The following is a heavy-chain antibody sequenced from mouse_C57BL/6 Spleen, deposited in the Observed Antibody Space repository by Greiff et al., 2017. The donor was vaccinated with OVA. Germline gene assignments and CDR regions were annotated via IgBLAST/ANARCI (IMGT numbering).Heavy chain of an antibody. D-gene: IGHD1-1*01. V-gene: IGHV5-17*01. CDR2: ISSGSSTI. CDR3: ARGDGSSFAY. J-gene: IGHJ3*01. CDR1: GFTFSDYG. Sequence: EVKLMESGGGLVKPGGSLKLSCAASGFTFSDYGMHWVRQAPEKGLEWVAYISSGSSTIYYADTVKGRFTISRDNAKNTLFLQMTSLRSEDTAMYYCARGDGSSFAYWGQGTLVTVSA.